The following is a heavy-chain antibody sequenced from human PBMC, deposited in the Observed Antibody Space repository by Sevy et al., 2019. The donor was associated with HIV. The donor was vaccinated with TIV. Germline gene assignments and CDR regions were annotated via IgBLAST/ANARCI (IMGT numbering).Heavy chain of an antibody. Sequence: SETLSLTCAVYGGSFSGYYWSWIRQPPGKGLEWIGEINHSGSTNYNPSLKSRVTISVDTSKNQFSLKLSSVTAADTAVSYCARVPFVWFREYYHGMDLWGQGTTVTVSS. J-gene: IGHJ6*01. D-gene: IGHD3-10*01. CDR2: INHSGST. V-gene: IGHV4-34*01. CDR3: ARVPFVWFREYYHGMDL. CDR1: GGSFSGYY.